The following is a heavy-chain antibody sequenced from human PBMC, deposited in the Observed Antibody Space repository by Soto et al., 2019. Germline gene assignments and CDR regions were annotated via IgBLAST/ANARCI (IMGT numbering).Heavy chain of an antibody. V-gene: IGHV3-23*01. CDR2: ISGSGGST. Sequence: EVQLLESGGGLVQPGGSLRLSCAASGFTFSSYAMSWVRQAPGKGLEWVSAISGSGGSTYYADSVKGRVTISRDTSKNTLYLQMNSLRAEDTAVYYCAKDQSSYGYPYYFDYWGQGTLVTVSS. D-gene: IGHD5-18*01. CDR1: GFTFSSYA. CDR3: AKDQSSYGYPYYFDY. J-gene: IGHJ4*02.